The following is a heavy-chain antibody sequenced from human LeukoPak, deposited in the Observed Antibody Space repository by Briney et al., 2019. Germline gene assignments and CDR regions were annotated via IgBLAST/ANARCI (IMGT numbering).Heavy chain of an antibody. D-gene: IGHD3-22*01. V-gene: IGHV4-34*01. J-gene: IGHJ6*03. CDR3: ARGRQDVTMIVVVMTAVSYYLDV. Sequence: PSETLSLTCAVYGGSFSGYYWTWIRQTPEKGLEWIGEMNPSGSTNYNPSLKSRVTISVDTSKNQFSLELSSVTAADTAVYYCARGRQDVTMIVVVMTAVSYYLDVWGQGTTVTVSS. CDR2: MNPSGST. CDR1: GGSFSGYY.